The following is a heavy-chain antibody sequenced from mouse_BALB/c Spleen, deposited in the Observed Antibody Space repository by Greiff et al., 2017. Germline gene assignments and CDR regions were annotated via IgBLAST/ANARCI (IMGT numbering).Heavy chain of an antibody. V-gene: IGHV1S56*01. J-gene: IGHJ4*01. Sequence: VKVVESGPELVKPGASVRISCKASGYTFTSYYINWVKQRPGQGLEWIGWIYPGNVNTKYNEKFKGKATLTADKSSSTAYMQLSSLTSEDSAVYFCARGDGNLGYAMDYWGQGTSVTVSS. CDR3: ARGDGNLGYAMDY. CDR1: GYTFTSYY. D-gene: IGHD2-1*01. CDR2: IYPGNVNT.